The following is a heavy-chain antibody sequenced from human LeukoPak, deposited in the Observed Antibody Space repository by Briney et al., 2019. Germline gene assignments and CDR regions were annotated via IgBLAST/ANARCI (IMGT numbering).Heavy chain of an antibody. D-gene: IGHD3-9*01. J-gene: IGHJ6*03. V-gene: IGHV3-21*01. Sequence: KSGGSLRLSCAAPGFTFSSYSMNWVRQAPGKGLEWVSSISSSSSYMYYADSVKGRFTISRDNAKNSLYLQMNSLRAEDTAVYYCARDGGPTYYDILTGYYMSSYYYYYMDVWGKGTTVTVSS. CDR3: ARDGGPTYYDILTGYYMSSYYYYYMDV. CDR1: GFTFSSYS. CDR2: ISSSSSYM.